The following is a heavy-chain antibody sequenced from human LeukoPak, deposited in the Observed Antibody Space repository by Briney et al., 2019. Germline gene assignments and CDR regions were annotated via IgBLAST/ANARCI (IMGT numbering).Heavy chain of an antibody. CDR3: ARGLTGDRDY. CDR2: IYYSGST. V-gene: IGHV4-59*01. D-gene: IGHD7-27*01. CDR1: GGSISSYY. J-gene: IGHJ4*02. Sequence: SETLSLTCTVSGGSISSYYWSWIRQPPGKGLEWIGYIYYSGSTNYNPSLKSRVTISVDTSKNQFSLKLSSVTAAGTAVYYCARGLTGDRDYWGQGTLVTVSS.